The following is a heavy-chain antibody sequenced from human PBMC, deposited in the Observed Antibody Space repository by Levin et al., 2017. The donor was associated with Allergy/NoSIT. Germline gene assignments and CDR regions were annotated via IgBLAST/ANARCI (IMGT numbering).Heavy chain of an antibody. J-gene: IGHJ6*02. V-gene: IGHV1-2*02. D-gene: IGHD6-13*01. CDR3: ARDGVWKGSSSPASMDV. CDR2: INPNSGGT. CDR1: GYTFTGYY. Sequence: PKASVKVSCRASGYTFTGYYMHWVRQAPGQGLEWMGWINPNSGGTNYAQKFQGRVTMTRDTSISTAYMELSRLRSDDTAVYYCARDGVWKGSSSPASMDVWGQGTTVTVSS.